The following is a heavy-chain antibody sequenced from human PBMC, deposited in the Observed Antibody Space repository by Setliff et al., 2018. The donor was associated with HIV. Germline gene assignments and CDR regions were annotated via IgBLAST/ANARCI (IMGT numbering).Heavy chain of an antibody. Sequence: ETLSLTCAVYGGSFSGYSWSWIRQTPEKTLEWIGDVHHGGGSNYNPSLKSRVTISLDSSKSQFSMNLTSVTAADTAVYYCARSFSIGTIDYWGRGTLVTVSS. CDR2: VHHGGGS. CDR1: GGSFSGYS. D-gene: IGHD1-1*01. J-gene: IGHJ4*02. CDR3: ARSFSIGTIDY. V-gene: IGHV4-34*01.